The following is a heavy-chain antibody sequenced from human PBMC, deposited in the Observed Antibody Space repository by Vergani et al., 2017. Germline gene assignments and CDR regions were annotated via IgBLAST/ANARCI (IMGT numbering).Heavy chain of an antibody. CDR2: ISGSGGST. J-gene: IGHJ4*02. V-gene: IGHV3-23*04. CDR3: ANTAGYCSGGSCYPPDY. CDR1: GFTFSSYW. D-gene: IGHD2-15*01. Sequence: EVQLVESGGGLVKPGGSLRLSCAASGFTFSSYWMSWVRQAPGKGLEWVSAISGSGGSTYYADSVKGRFTISRDNSKNTLYLQMNSLRAEDTAVYYCANTAGYCSGGSCYPPDYWGQGTLVTVSS.